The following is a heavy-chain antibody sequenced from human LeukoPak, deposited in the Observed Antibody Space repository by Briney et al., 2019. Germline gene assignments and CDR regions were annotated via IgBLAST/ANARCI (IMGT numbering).Heavy chain of an antibody. CDR1: GDSVSSNSAA. D-gene: IGHD3-22*01. CDR3: ARRRGYDSSGYYYHWFDP. V-gene: IGHV6-1*01. J-gene: IGHJ5*02. Sequence: SQTLSLTCAISGDSVSSNSAAWNWIRQPPSRGLEWLGRTYYRSKWYNDYAVSVKSRITINPDTSKNQFSLQLNSVTPEDTAVYYCARRRGYDSSGYYYHWFDPWGQGTLVTVSS. CDR2: TYYRSKWYN.